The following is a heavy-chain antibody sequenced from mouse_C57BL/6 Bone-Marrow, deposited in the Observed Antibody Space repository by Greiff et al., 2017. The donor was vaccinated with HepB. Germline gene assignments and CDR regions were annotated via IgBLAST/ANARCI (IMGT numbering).Heavy chain of an antibody. CDR3: ARDRTYYYGSSPYWYFDV. J-gene: IGHJ1*03. V-gene: IGHV5-16*01. D-gene: IGHD1-1*01. Sequence: EVQVVESEGGLVQPGSSMKLSCTASGFTFSDYYMAWVRQVPEKGLEWVANINYDGSSTYYLDSLKSRFIISRDNAKNILYLQMSSLKSEDTATYYCARDRTYYYGSSPYWYFDVWGTGTTVTVSS. CDR1: GFTFSDYY. CDR2: INYDGSST.